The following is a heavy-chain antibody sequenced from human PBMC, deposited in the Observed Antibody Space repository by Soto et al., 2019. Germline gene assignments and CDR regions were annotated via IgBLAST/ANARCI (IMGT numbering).Heavy chain of an antibody. J-gene: IGHJ6*02. CDR2: IYYSGST. V-gene: IGHV4-39*01. CDR1: GGSISSSSYY. Sequence: SETLSLTCTVSGGSISSSSYYWGWIRQPPGKGLEWIGSIYYSGSTYYSPSLKSRVTISVDTSKNQFSLKLSSVTAADTAVYYCASRNVVVVAANYDYYYGMDVWGQGTTVTV. CDR3: ASRNVVVVAANYDYYYGMDV. D-gene: IGHD2-15*01.